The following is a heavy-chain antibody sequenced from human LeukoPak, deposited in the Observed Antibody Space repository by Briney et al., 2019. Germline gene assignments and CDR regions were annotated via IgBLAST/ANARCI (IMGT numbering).Heavy chain of an antibody. D-gene: IGHD2-15*01. V-gene: IGHV3-23*01. CDR3: AKGQAGGIYYYYYGMDV. J-gene: IGHJ6*02. Sequence: PGGSLRLSCAASGFTFSSYAMSWVRQAPGKGLEWVSAISGSGGSTYYADSVKGRFTISRDNSKNTLYLQMNSLRAEDTAVYYCAKGQAGGIYYYYYGMDVWGQGTTVTVSS. CDR2: ISGSGGST. CDR1: GFTFSSYA.